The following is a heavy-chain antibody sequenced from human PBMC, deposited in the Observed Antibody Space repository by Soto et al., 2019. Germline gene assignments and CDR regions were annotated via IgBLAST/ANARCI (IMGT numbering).Heavy chain of an antibody. V-gene: IGHV4-39*01. CDR2: IYSSGST. CDR3: ARHLYSSGWYETFDY. CDR1: GGSISTNYY. J-gene: IGHJ4*02. Sequence: QLQLQESGPGLVKPSETLSLTCTVSGGSISTNYYWGWIRQPPGKGLEWIGSIYSSGSTYYNPSLKSRVTISVDTSKNQFSLKLNSVTAADTAVYYCARHLYSSGWYETFDYWGQGTLVTVSS. D-gene: IGHD6-19*01.